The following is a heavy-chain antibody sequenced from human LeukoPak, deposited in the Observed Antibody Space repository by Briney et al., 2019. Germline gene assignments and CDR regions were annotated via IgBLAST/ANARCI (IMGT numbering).Heavy chain of an antibody. CDR2: IYYSGST. CDR3: ARAVSYYDSSGYIDY. CDR1: GGSISSGDYY. V-gene: IGHV4-30-4*01. Sequence: PSETLSLTCTVSGGSISSGDYYWRWIRQPPGKGLEWIGYIYYSGSTYYNPSLKSRVTISVDTSKNQFSLKLSSVTAADTAVYYCARAVSYYDSSGYIDYWGQGTLVTVSS. D-gene: IGHD3-22*01. J-gene: IGHJ4*02.